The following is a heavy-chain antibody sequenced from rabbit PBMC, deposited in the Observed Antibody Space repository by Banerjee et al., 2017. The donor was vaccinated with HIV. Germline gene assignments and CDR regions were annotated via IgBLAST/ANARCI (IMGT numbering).Heavy chain of an antibody. CDR3: ARKSAYVGGSGYDL. J-gene: IGHJ4*01. Sequence: QSLEESGGDLVKPGASLTLTCTASGFSFSSSYWICWVRQAPGKGLEFIACIYIGDSGNTWYASWAKGRFTISKTSSTTVTLQMTSLTAADTATYFCARKSAYVGGSGYDLWGPGTLVTVS. V-gene: IGHV1S40*01. CDR1: GFSFSSSYW. CDR2: IYIGDSGNT. D-gene: IGHD1-1*01.